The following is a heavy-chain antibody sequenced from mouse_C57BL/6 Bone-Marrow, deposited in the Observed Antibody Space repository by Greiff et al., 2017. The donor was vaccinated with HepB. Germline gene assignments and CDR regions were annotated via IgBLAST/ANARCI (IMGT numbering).Heavy chain of an antibody. V-gene: IGHV1-15*01. CDR3: TRSVLSYAMDY. D-gene: IGHD3-2*02. J-gene: IGHJ4*01. Sequence: VQLQQSGAELVRPGASVTLSCKASGYTFTDYEMHWVKQTPVHGLEWIGAIDPETGGTAYNQKFKGKAILTADKSSSTAYMELRSLTSEDSAVYYCTRSVLSYAMDYWGQGTSVTVSS. CDR1: GYTFTDYE. CDR2: IDPETGGT.